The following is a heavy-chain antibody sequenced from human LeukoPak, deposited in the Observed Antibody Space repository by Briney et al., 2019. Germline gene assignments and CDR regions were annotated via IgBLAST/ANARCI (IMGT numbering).Heavy chain of an antibody. CDR1: GGSISSSGYY. J-gene: IGHJ6*02. V-gene: IGHV4-31*11. CDR3: ASTFTVTPSPRYYYGMDV. Sequence: SETLSLTCAVSGGSISSSGYYWSWIRQHPGKGLEWIGYIYYSGSTYYNPSLKSRVSISVDTSKNQFSLKLSSVTAADTAVYYCASTFTVTPSPRYYYGMDVWGQGTTVTASS. CDR2: IYYSGST. D-gene: IGHD4-17*01.